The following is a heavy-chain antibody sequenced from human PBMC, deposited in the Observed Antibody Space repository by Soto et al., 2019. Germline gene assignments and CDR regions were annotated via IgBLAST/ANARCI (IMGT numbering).Heavy chain of an antibody. D-gene: IGHD2-15*01. V-gene: IGHV1-24*01. CDR1: GYTLTELS. Sequence: AASVKVSCKVSGYTLTELSMHWVRQAPGKGLEWMGGFDPEDGETIYAQKFQGRVTMTEDTSTDTAYMELSSLRSEDTAVYYCARDTGRYCSGGSCYSSRGMDVWGQGTTVTVSS. CDR3: ARDTGRYCSGGSCYSSRGMDV. CDR2: FDPEDGET. J-gene: IGHJ6*02.